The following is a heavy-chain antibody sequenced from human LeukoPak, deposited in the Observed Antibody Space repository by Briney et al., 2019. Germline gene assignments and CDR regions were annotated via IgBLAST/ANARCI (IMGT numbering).Heavy chain of an antibody. V-gene: IGHV3-13*01. J-gene: IGHJ5*02. D-gene: IGHD3-10*01. CDR3: ARIRDENQLLWGSFDP. Sequence: GGSLRLSCAASGFTFSSYDMHWVRQATGKGLEWVSAIGTAGDTYYPGSVKGRFTISRDNSKNTLYVQMNSLRPEDTAMYHCARIRDENQLLWGSFDPWGQGTLVTVSS. CDR1: GFTFSSYD. CDR2: IGTAGDT.